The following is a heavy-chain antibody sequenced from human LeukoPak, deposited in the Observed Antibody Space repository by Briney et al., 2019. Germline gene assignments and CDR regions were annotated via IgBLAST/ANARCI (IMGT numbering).Heavy chain of an antibody. Sequence: AASVKVSCKASGYTFTSYDINWVRQATGRGLEWMGWMNPNSGNTGYAQKFQGRVTMTRNTSISTAYMELSSLRFEDTAVYYCARENYYDGSGSPSASAPVDHWGQGTLVTVSS. D-gene: IGHD3-22*01. CDR3: ARENYYDGSGSPSASAPVDH. J-gene: IGHJ4*02. CDR2: MNPNSGNT. V-gene: IGHV1-8*01. CDR1: GYTFTSYD.